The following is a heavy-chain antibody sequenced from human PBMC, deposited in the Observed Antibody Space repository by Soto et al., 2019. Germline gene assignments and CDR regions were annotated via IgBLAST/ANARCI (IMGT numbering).Heavy chain of an antibody. Sequence: QVQLVQSGAEVKKPGASVKVSCKASGYTFTSYGISWVRQAPGQGLEWMGWISAYNGNTNYAQKLQGRVTMTTDTSTSTAYMELRSLRSDDTAVYYCARNEEEGYFDWLFNSYYMDVWGKGTTVTVSS. V-gene: IGHV1-18*01. CDR1: GYTFTSYG. D-gene: IGHD3-9*01. CDR2: ISAYNGNT. CDR3: ARNEEEGYFDWLFNSYYMDV. J-gene: IGHJ6*03.